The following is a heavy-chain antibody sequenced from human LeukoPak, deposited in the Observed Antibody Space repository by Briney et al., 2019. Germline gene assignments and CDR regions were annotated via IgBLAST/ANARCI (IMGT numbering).Heavy chain of an antibody. CDR3: ARDRPGYCTNGVCYAPLHY. Sequence: PGGSLRLSCAASGFTFSSYSMNWVRQAPGKGLEWVSSISSSSSYVYYADSVKGRFTISRDNAKNSLHLQMNSLRAEDTAVYYCARDRPGYCTNGVCYAPLHYWGQGTLVTVSS. D-gene: IGHD2-8*01. CDR1: GFTFSSYS. V-gene: IGHV3-21*01. J-gene: IGHJ4*02. CDR2: ISSSSSYV.